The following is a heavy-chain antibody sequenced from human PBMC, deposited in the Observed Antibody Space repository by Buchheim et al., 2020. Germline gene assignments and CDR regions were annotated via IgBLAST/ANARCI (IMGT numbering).Heavy chain of an antibody. V-gene: IGHV1-46*01. CDR2: INPSGGST. CDR1: GYTFTSYY. CDR3: ARGLVGVLGSKPMDV. D-gene: IGHD1-26*01. Sequence: QVQLVQSGAEVKEPGASVKVSCKASGYTFTSYYLHWVRQAPGQGLEWMGIINPSGGSTSYAQEFQGRLTMTTDTSTSSVYMELSSLRFEDTAVYYCARGLVGVLGSKPMDVWGQGTT. J-gene: IGHJ6*02.